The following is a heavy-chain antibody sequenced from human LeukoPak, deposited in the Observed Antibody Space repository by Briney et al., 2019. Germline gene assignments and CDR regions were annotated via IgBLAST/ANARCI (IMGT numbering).Heavy chain of an antibody. Sequence: GGSLRLSCAASGFTFSSYAMTWVRQAPGKGLEWVSGISGSGGSTYYADSVKGRFTISRDNSENTVYLQMNSLRAEDTAVYYCARNRRQWLENDGMDVWGQGTTVTVSS. J-gene: IGHJ6*02. CDR1: GFTFSSYA. D-gene: IGHD6-19*01. CDR3: ARNRRQWLENDGMDV. V-gene: IGHV3-23*01. CDR2: ISGSGGST.